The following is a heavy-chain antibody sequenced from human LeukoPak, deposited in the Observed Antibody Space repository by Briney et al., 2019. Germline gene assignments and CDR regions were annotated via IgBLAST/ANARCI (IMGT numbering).Heavy chain of an antibody. CDR1: GFTFSSYW. V-gene: IGHV3-11*05. J-gene: IGHJ4*02. D-gene: IGHD4-17*01. CDR2: IASTGSYT. Sequence: GGSLRLSCAASGFTFSSYWMHWIRQAPGKGLEWVSYIASTGSYTNYADSVRGRFTISRDNAKKSLYLQMNGLRAEGTAVYYCARGYGNFDYWGRGTQVTVSS. CDR3: ARGYGNFDY.